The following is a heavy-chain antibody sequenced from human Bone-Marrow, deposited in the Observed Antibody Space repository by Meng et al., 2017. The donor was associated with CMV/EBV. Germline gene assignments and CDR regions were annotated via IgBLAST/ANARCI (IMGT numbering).Heavy chain of an antibody. CDR2: IYYSGIT. J-gene: IGHJ6*02. V-gene: IGHV4-39*07. CDR3: ARIAAAGTRGGMDV. D-gene: IGHD6-13*01. CDR1: GGSISSSGYY. Sequence: ESLKISCTVTGGSISSSGYYWGWIRQPPGRGLEWIASIYYSGITYHKPSLKSRVAISVDTSKNQFSLNLSSVTAADTAVYYCARIAAAGTRGGMDVWGQGTTVTVSS.